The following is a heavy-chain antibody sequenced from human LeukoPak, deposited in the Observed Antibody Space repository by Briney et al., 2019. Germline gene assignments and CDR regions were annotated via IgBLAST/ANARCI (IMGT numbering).Heavy chain of an antibody. CDR2: IYSSGST. V-gene: IGHV4-4*09. Sequence: PSETLSLTCTVSGGSISRYYWSWIRQPPGKGLEWIGYIYSSGSTNYNPSLKSRVTISVDTSKNQFSLKLSSVTAADTAVYYCAGGNYYYYYIDVWGKGTTVTVSS. D-gene: IGHD3-3*01. CDR3: AGGNYYYYYIDV. J-gene: IGHJ6*03. CDR1: GGSISRYY.